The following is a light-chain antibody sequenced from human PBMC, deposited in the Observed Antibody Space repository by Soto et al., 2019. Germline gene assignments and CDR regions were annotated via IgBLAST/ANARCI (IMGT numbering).Light chain of an antibody. CDR1: QNVRTF. CDR2: GAS. J-gene: IGKJ1*01. V-gene: IGKV3D-15*01. CDR3: QQFNNWPRT. Sequence: EVVLTQSPATLSLSPGERATLSCRASQNVRTFLDWYQQKPGQAPRLLIYGASNRATGIPDRFSGSGSGTEFTLTISSLQSEDFTVYYCQQFNNWPRTFGQGTKVDIK.